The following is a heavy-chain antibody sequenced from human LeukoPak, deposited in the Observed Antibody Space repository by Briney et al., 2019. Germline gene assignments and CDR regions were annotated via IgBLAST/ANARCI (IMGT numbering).Heavy chain of an antibody. Sequence: SETLSLTCAVYGGSFSGYYWSWIRQPPGKGLEWIGEINHSGSTNYNPSLKSRVTISVDTSKNQFSLNLSSVTAADTAVYYCARDQRAISSRYYYYMDVWGKGTTVTVSS. J-gene: IGHJ6*03. CDR1: GGSFSGYY. CDR3: ARDQRAISSRYYYYMDV. V-gene: IGHV4-34*01. D-gene: IGHD6-6*01. CDR2: INHSGST.